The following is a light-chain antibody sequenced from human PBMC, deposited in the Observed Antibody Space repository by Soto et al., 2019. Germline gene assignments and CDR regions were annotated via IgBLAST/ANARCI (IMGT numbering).Light chain of an antibody. V-gene: IGKV3-15*01. CDR2: GAS. CDR1: QSVSRC. J-gene: IGKJ3*01. CDR3: QQYNNWPPFT. Sequence: EIVMTQSPATLSVSPGERVTLSCRASQSVSRCLAWYQQKPGQAPRLLIYGASTRATGIPARFSGSGSGTEFTLTISSLQSEDFAVYYCQQYNNWPPFTFGPGTKVDIK.